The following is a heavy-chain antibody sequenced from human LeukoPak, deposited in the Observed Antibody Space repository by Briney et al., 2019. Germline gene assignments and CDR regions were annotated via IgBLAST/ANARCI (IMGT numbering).Heavy chain of an antibody. D-gene: IGHD3-9*01. J-gene: IGHJ3*02. CDR2: INPNSGGT. V-gene: IGHV1-2*02. CDR3: ARDPASYYDILTGYFHGAFDI. Sequence: ASVKVSCKASGYTFTTYYMYWVRQAPGQGLEWMGWINPNSGGTNYAQKFQGRVTMTRDTSISTAYMELSGLRSDDTAVYYCARDPASYYDILTGYFHGAFDIWGQGTMVTVSS. CDR1: GYTFTTYY.